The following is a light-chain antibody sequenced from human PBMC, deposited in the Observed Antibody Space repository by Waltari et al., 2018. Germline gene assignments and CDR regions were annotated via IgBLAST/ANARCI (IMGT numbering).Light chain of an antibody. CDR3: CSYAGHSTYV. V-gene: IGLV2-23*02. CDR1: ASGVGNYTP. J-gene: IGLJ1*01. Sequence: QSALTQPAPVSGSPGPAIPLSCTGTASGVGNYTPASWYQQHPGKTPQLSIYEVSHRPSGVSHRFSGSKSGNTASLTISGLQPEDETDYYCCSYAGHSTYVFGTGTKVTVL. CDR2: EVS.